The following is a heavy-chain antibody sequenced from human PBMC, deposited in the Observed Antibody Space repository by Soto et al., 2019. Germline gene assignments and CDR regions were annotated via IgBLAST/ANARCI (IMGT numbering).Heavy chain of an antibody. CDR3: ARRGQPQAAADYYYYMDV. Sequence: SETLSLTCTVSGGSISSYYWSWIRQPPGKGLEWIGYIYYSGSTNYNPSLKSRVTISVDTSKNQFSLKLSSVTAADTAVYYCARRGQPQAAADYYYYMDVWGKGTTVTVSS. CDR2: IYYSGST. CDR1: GGSISSYY. D-gene: IGHD2-15*01. V-gene: IGHV4-59*08. J-gene: IGHJ6*03.